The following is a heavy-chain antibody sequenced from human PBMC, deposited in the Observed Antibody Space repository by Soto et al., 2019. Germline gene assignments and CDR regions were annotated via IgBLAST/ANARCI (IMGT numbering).Heavy chain of an antibody. CDR3: ATHIDTVMVFRD. V-gene: IGHV1-18*01. Sequence: QVQLVQSGAEVKKPGASVKVSCKASDKTFLSYGISWVRQGPGQGLEWMGWISPYNGNTNYAQQLQGRVTMTTDTSTRTAYMELRSLRSDDTVVYFCATHIDTVMVFRDWGQGTLVTVSS. J-gene: IGHJ4*02. CDR2: ISPYNGNT. D-gene: IGHD5-18*01. CDR1: DKTFLSYG.